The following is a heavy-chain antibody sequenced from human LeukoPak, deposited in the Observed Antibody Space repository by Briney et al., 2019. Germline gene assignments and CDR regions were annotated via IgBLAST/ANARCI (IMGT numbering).Heavy chain of an antibody. CDR3: ARDDGYNFWYFDY. V-gene: IGHV4-59*01. D-gene: IGHD5-24*01. CDR1: DGSISSYY. J-gene: IGHJ4*02. CDR2: MYYSEST. Sequence: SETLSLTCTVSDGSISSYYWSWIRQPPGKGLEWIAYMYYSESTNYNPSLKSRVTISVDTSKNQFSLKLSSVTAADTAVYYCARDDGYNFWYFDYWGQGTLVTVSS.